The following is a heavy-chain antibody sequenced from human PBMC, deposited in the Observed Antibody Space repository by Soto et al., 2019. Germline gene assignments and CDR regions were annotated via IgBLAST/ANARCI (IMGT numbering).Heavy chain of an antibody. Sequence: QVQLQQWGAGLLKPSETLSLTCAVYGGSFSGYYWSWIRQPPGKGLEWIGEINHSGSTNYNPSLKRRVTISVDTSKNQFSLKLSSVTAADTAVYYCARGKLWFGEYYYFDYWGQGTLVTVSS. V-gene: IGHV4-34*01. CDR3: ARGKLWFGEYYYFDY. J-gene: IGHJ4*02. CDR1: GGSFSGYY. D-gene: IGHD3-10*01. CDR2: INHSGST.